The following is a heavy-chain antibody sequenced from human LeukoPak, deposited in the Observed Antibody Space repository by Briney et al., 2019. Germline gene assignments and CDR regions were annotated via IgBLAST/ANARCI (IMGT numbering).Heavy chain of an antibody. D-gene: IGHD5-18*01. CDR1: GGSVSSWY. CDR3: AREGYSYAVDY. V-gene: IGHV4-59*08. Sequence: PSETLSLTCTVSGGSVSSWYWSWIRQPPGKGLEWIGYIYDSGNTDYNPSLKSRVTISIDTSKNQFSLKLSSVTAADTAVYYCAREGYSYAVDYWGQGTLVTVSS. CDR2: IYDSGNT. J-gene: IGHJ4*02.